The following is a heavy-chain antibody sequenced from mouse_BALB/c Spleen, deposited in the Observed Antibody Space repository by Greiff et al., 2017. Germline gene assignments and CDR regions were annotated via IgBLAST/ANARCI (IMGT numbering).Heavy chain of an antibody. Sequence: VQLQQSGGDLVKPGGSLKLSCAASGFTFSSYGMSWVRQTPDKRLEWVATISSGGSYTYYPDSVKGRFTISRDNAKNTLYLQMSSLKSEDTAMYYCARLDYYGSSYGAMDYWGQGTSVTVSS. CDR3: ARLDYYGSSYGAMDY. V-gene: IGHV5-6*01. CDR2: ISSGGSYT. J-gene: IGHJ4*01. D-gene: IGHD1-1*01. CDR1: GFTFSSYG.